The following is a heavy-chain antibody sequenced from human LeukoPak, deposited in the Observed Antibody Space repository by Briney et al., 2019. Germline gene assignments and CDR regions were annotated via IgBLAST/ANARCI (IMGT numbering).Heavy chain of an antibody. CDR2: ISSSSSTI. Sequence: QPGGSLRLSCAASGFTFSSYSMNWVRQAPGKGLEWGSYISSSSSTIYYADSVKGRVTISRDNAKNSMYLQMNSLRAEDTAVYYCARSLLPTYYYYYYMDVWGKGTTVTVSS. J-gene: IGHJ6*03. CDR3: ARSLLPTYYYYYYMDV. D-gene: IGHD2-21*02. V-gene: IGHV3-48*01. CDR1: GFTFSSYS.